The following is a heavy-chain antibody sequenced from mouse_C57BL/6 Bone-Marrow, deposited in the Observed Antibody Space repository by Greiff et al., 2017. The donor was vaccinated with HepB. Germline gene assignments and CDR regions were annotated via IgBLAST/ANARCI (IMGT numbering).Heavy chain of an antibody. J-gene: IGHJ2*01. D-gene: IGHD2-3*01. CDR3: ARRDGYYGP. Sequence: MLVESGGDLVKPGGSLKLSCAASGFTFSSYGMSWVRQTPDKRLEWVATISSGGSYTYYPDSVKGRFTISRDNAKNTLYLQMSSLKSEDTAMYYCARRDGYYGPWGQGTTLTVSS. V-gene: IGHV5-6*02. CDR2: ISSGGSYT. CDR1: GFTFSSYG.